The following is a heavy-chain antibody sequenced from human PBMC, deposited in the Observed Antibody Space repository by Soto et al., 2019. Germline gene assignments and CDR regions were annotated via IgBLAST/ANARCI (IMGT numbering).Heavy chain of an antibody. V-gene: IGHV2-5*05. CDR2: IYWDDDK. CDR1: GFSLSTDDVG. Sequence: SGPTLVNPTQTLTLTCTFSGFSLSTDDVGVGWIRQPPGKALDWLAVIYWDDDKRYGPSLKSRLTITKDTSKNQGLLTMTNMDPVDTATYFCARSKYSISSFDYWGQGALVTVSS. J-gene: IGHJ4*02. CDR3: ARSKYSISSFDY. D-gene: IGHD6-6*01.